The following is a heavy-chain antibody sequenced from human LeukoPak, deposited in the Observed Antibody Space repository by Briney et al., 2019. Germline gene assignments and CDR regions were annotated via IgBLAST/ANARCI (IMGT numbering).Heavy chain of an antibody. D-gene: IGHD7-27*01. J-gene: IGHJ4*02. V-gene: IGHV3-23*01. CDR3: AKDGGLWVSAHWGDS. CDR1: GFTFSNFL. Sequence: GGSLRLSCAASGFTFSNFLMTWVRQAPGKGPEWVSAISGSGGDTNYADSVKGRFTISRDNSKNTLYLQMNSLRAEDTAVYYCAKDGGLWVSAHWGDSWGRGTLVTVSS. CDR2: ISGSGGDT.